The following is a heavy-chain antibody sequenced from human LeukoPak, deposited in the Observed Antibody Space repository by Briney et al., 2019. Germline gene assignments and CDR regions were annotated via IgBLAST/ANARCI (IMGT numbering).Heavy chain of an antibody. J-gene: IGHJ5*02. CDR2: IRYDGSNK. D-gene: IGHD4-17*01. CDR3: AKGAGQVYGDYGDWFDP. V-gene: IGHV3-30*02. CDR1: GFTFSSYG. Sequence: PGGSLRLSCAASGFTFSSYGMHWVRQAPGKGLEWVAFIRYDGSNKYYADSVKGRFTISRDNSKNTLYLQMNSLRAEDTAVYYCAKGAGQVYGDYGDWFDPWGQGTLVTVSS.